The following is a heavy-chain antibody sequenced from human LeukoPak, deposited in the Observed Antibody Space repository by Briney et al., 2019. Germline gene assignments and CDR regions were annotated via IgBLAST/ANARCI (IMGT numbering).Heavy chain of an antibody. CDR3: ARSITMIPEDY. CDR2: IRAGGSET. V-gene: IGHV3-7*04. Sequence: GGSLRLSCAASGFTLSSYSMSWVRQAPGKGLEWVAYIRAGGSETYYVDSVRGRFTISRDSAKNSLLLQMNSLRAEDTAVYHCARSITMIPEDYWGQGTLVTVSS. J-gene: IGHJ4*02. D-gene: IGHD3-22*01. CDR1: GFTLSSYS.